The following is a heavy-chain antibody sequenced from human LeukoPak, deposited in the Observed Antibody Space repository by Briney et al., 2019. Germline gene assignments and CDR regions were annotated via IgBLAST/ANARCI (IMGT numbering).Heavy chain of an antibody. CDR1: GGSISSGGYS. J-gene: IGHJ3*02. D-gene: IGHD3-3*01. CDR3: ARSYYDFWSGPVDAFDI. CDR2: IYYSGST. V-gene: IGHV4-30-2*03. Sequence: PSETLSLTCAVSGGSISSGGYSWSWIRQPPEKGLEWIGSIYYSGSTYYNPSLKSRVTISVDTSKNQFSLKLSSVTAADTAVYYCARSYYDFWSGPVDAFDIWGQGTMVTVSS.